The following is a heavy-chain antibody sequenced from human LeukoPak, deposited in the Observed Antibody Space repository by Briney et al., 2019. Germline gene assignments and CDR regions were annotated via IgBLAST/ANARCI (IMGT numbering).Heavy chain of an antibody. Sequence: GGSLRLSCAASGFTFSSYAMSWVRQAPGKGLEWVSAISGSGGSTYYADSMKGRFTISRDNSKNTLYLQMNSLRAEDTAVYYCAKVSSGWYEEEFDYWGQGTLVTVSS. CDR1: GFTFSSYA. CDR2: ISGSGGST. J-gene: IGHJ4*02. D-gene: IGHD6-19*01. V-gene: IGHV3-23*01. CDR3: AKVSSGWYEEEFDY.